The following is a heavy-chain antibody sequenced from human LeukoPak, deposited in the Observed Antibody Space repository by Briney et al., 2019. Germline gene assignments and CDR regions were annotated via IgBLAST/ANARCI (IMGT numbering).Heavy chain of an antibody. CDR3: AKSPVQLERGGVVWNYYYYMDV. V-gene: IGHV3-30*02. CDR1: GFTFSSFG. D-gene: IGHD1-1*01. CDR2: ILYDGTNK. J-gene: IGHJ6*03. Sequence: GGSLRLSCAASGFTFSSFGMHWVRQAPGQGLEWVAFILYDGTNKYYADSVRGRFTISRDNSKNTLYLQMNSLRAEDTAIYYCAKSPVQLERGGVVWNYYYYMDVWGKGTTVTVSS.